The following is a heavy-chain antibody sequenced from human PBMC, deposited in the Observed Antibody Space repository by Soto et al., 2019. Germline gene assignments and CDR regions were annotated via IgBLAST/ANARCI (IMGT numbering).Heavy chain of an antibody. V-gene: IGHV3-30-3*01. CDR3: ARDVVVVAATRTFDP. Sequence: PGGSLRLSCAASGFTFSSYAMHWVRQAPGKGLEWVAVISYGGSNKYYADSVKGRFTISRDNSKNTLYLQMNSLRAEDTAVYYCARDVVVVAATRTFDPWGQGTLVTVSS. J-gene: IGHJ5*02. CDR1: GFTFSSYA. CDR2: ISYGGSNK. D-gene: IGHD2-15*01.